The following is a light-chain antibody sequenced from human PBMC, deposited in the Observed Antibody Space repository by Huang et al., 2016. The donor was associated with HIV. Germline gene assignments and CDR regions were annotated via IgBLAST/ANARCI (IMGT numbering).Light chain of an antibody. J-gene: IGKJ1*01. CDR1: QSVLYSSNHKNY. V-gene: IGKV4-1*01. CDR2: WAS. Sequence: DIVMTQSPDSLAVSLGERATINCKSSQSVLYSSNHKNYLAWYQQKPGQPPKLLIYWASTRESGVPDRLSGSGSGTDFTLTISSLQAEDVAVYYCQQYYSTPRTFGQGTKVEIK. CDR3: QQYYSTPRT.